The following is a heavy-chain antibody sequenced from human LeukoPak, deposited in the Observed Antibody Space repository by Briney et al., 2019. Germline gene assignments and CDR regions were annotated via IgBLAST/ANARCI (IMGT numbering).Heavy chain of an antibody. CDR3: AKDPGSSSWFHPPDY. J-gene: IGHJ4*02. CDR1: GFTFSSYG. D-gene: IGHD6-13*01. V-gene: IGHV3-30*18. CDR2: ISYDGSNK. Sequence: GGSLRLSCAASGFTFSSYGMHWVRQAPGKGLEWVAVISYDGSNKYYADSVKGRFTISRDNSKNTLYLQMNSLRAEDTAVYYCAKDPGSSSWFHPPDYWGQGTLVTVSS.